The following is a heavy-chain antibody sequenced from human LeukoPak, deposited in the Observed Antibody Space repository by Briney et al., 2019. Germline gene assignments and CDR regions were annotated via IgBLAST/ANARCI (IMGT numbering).Heavy chain of an antibody. V-gene: IGHV4-34*01. CDR2: INHSGST. CDR1: GGSFSGYY. J-gene: IGHJ4*02. CDR3: AREGSVYFDY. Sequence: SETLSLTCAVYGGSFSGYYWSWIRQPPGKGLEWIGEINHSGSTSYNPSLKSRVTISVDTSKNQFSLKLSSVTAADTAVYYCAREGSVYFDYWGQGTLVTVSS.